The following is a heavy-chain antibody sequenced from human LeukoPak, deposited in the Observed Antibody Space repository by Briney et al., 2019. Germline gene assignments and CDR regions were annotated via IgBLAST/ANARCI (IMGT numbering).Heavy chain of an antibody. CDR2: ISYDGSNK. J-gene: IGHJ6*02. CDR1: GFTFNNYG. CDR3: AVVVVPAAINYYYYYGMDV. Sequence: GGSLRLSCAASGFTFNNYGMHWVRQAPGKGLEWVALISYDGSNKYYADSVKGRFTISRDNSKNTLYLQMNSLKPEDTAVYYCAVVVVPAAINYYYYYGMDVWGQGTTVTVSS. V-gene: IGHV3-30*03. D-gene: IGHD2-2*02.